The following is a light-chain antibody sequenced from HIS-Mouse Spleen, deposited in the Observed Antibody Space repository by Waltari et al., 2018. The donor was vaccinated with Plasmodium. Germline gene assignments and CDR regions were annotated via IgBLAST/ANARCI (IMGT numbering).Light chain of an antibody. J-gene: IGKJ3*01. CDR2: GAS. CDR1: QSGSST. Sequence: EIVMTHSPATLSVSPGDRATLSCRDSQSGSSTLAWYQQKTGQAPRLLIYGASTRATGIPARFSGSGSGTEFTLTISSLQSEDFAVYYCQQYNNWSFTFGPGTKVDIK. V-gene: IGKV3-15*01. CDR3: QQYNNWSFT.